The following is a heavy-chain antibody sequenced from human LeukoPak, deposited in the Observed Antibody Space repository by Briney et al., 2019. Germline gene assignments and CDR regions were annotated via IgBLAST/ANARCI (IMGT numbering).Heavy chain of an antibody. J-gene: IGHJ3*02. Sequence: GGSLRLSCAASGFTFDDYAMHWVRQAPGKGLEWVSGISWNSGSIGYADSVKGRFTISRDNAKNSLYLQMNSLRAEDTALYYCAKDISDTAMVDAFDIWGQGTMVTVSS. D-gene: IGHD5-18*01. CDR1: GFTFDDYA. CDR2: ISWNSGSI. CDR3: AKDISDTAMVDAFDI. V-gene: IGHV3-9*01.